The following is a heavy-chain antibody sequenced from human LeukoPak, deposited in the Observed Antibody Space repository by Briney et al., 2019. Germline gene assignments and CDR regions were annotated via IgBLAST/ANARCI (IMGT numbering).Heavy chain of an antibody. CDR2: VYYRGTT. CDR1: GGSISGHY. CDR3: ARVSEYVNARGFYYYMDV. J-gene: IGHJ6*03. D-gene: IGHD2-2*01. V-gene: IGHV4-59*11. Sequence: SETLSLTCTVSGGSISGHYWGWIRQPPGKGLEWIGHVYYRGTTTYNPSLASRVTLSVATSKNQFSLKLSSVTAADTAVYYCARVSEYVNARGFYYYMDVWGKGTTVTVSS.